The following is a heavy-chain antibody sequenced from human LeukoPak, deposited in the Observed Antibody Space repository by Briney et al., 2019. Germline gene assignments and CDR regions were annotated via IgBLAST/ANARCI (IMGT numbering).Heavy chain of an antibody. CDR2: IYYSGST. Sequence: PSETLSLTCTVSGDSISSGGYYWSWIRQPPGKGLEWIGYIYYSGSTNYNPSLKSRVTISVDTSKNQFSLKLSSVTAADTAVYYCARVRRLHLDYWGQGTLVTVSS. CDR1: GDSISSGGYY. J-gene: IGHJ4*02. CDR3: ARVRRLHLDY. V-gene: IGHV4-61*08. D-gene: IGHD6-25*01.